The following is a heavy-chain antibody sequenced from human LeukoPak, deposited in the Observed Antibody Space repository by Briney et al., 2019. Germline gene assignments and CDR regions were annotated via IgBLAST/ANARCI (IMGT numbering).Heavy chain of an antibody. D-gene: IGHD6-19*01. CDR2: ISNSGST. J-gene: IGHJ4*02. Sequence: SETLSLTCTVSGGSISSYYWSWLRQPPGKGLEWVAYISNSGSTYYNPSLKSRVTMSEDRSKNQFSLKLSSVTAADTAVFYCARHSSGWSFDYWGQGTLVTVSS. CDR1: GGSISSYY. V-gene: IGHV4-59*08. CDR3: ARHSSGWSFDY.